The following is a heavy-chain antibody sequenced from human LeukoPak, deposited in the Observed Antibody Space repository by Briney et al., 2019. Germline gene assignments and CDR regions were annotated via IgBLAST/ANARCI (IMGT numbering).Heavy chain of an antibody. J-gene: IGHJ4*02. CDR2: IYYSGST. D-gene: IGHD3-22*01. CDR1: GGSISSNY. Sequence: PSETLSLTCTVSGGSISSNYWSWIRQPPGKGLEWIGYIYYSGSTNYNPSLKSRVTISVDTSKTQFSLMLSSVTAADTAVYYSTRVFLDYYDPGYYFDYWGQGTMVTVSS. V-gene: IGHV4-59*01. CDR3: TRVFLDYYDPGYYFDY.